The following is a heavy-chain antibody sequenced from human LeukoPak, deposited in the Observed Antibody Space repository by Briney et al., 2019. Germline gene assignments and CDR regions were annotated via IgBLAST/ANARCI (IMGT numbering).Heavy chain of an antibody. CDR1: GGSISSYY. Sequence: LETLSLTCTVSGGSISSYYWSWIRQPAGKGLEWIGRIYTSGSTNYNPSLKSRVTMSVDTSKNQFSLKLSSVTAADTAVYYCARSYYDYVWGSYPYFDYWGQGTLVTVSS. J-gene: IGHJ4*02. CDR3: ARSYYDYVWGSYPYFDY. V-gene: IGHV4-4*07. CDR2: IYTSGST. D-gene: IGHD3-16*02.